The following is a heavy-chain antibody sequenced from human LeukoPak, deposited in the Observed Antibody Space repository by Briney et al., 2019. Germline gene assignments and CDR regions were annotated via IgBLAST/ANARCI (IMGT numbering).Heavy chain of an antibody. V-gene: IGHV4-4*09. CDR2: IYTGGST. Sequence: SETLSRTCTVSGCSISSYYWSWIRQPPGKGLEWIGYIYTGGSTNYNPSLKSRVTISVDTSKNQCSLKLSSVTAADTAVYYCARTLGPPDYYYYYMDVWGKGTTVTVSS. CDR3: ARTLGPPDYYYYYMDV. CDR1: GCSISSYY. J-gene: IGHJ6*03.